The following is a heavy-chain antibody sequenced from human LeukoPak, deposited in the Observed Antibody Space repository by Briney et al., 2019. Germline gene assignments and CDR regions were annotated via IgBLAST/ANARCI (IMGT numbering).Heavy chain of an antibody. CDR3: ARHLPYGSGSYYHDY. Sequence: GGSLRLSCAASGFTFSSYSMNWVRQAPGKGLEWVSSISSSSSYIYYADSVKGRFTISRDNAKNSLYLQRNSLRAEDTAVYYCARHLPYGSGSYYHDYWGQGTLVTVSS. V-gene: IGHV3-21*04. D-gene: IGHD3-10*01. CDR1: GFTFSSYS. CDR2: ISSSSSYI. J-gene: IGHJ4*02.